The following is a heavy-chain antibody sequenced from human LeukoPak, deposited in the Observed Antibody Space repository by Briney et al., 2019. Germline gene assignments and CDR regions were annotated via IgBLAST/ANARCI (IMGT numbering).Heavy chain of an antibody. J-gene: IGHJ3*01. D-gene: IGHD3-22*01. CDR2: IGASGADT. V-gene: IGHV3-23*01. Sequence: GGSLRLSCTASGFTFSTYAMTWVRQAPGKGLDWVSAIGASGADTYYADSAKGRFTVPRDNSKNTLYLQMRSLRADDTAVYFCAKRPRDSSYYLGAFGGWGQGTTVTVSS. CDR3: AKRPRDSSYYLGAFGG. CDR1: GFTFSTYA.